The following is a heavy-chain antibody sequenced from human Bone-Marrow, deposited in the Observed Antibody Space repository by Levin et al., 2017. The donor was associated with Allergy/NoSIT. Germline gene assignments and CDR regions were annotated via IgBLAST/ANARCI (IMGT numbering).Heavy chain of an antibody. J-gene: IGHJ4*02. CDR3: ARDRGYSYGFYFDY. V-gene: IGHV4-59*01. D-gene: IGHD5-18*01. Sequence: ETLSLTCTVSGGSISSYYWSWIRQPPGKGLEWIGYIYYSGSTNYNPSLKSRVTISVDTSKNQFSLKLSSVTAADTAVYYCARDRGYSYGFYFDYWGQGTLVTVSS. CDR2: IYYSGST. CDR1: GGSISSYY.